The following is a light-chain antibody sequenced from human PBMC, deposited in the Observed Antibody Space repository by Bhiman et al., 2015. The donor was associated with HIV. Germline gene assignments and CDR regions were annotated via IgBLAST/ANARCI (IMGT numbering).Light chain of an antibody. Sequence: NFMLTQPHSVSESPGKTVTISCTRSSGSIASNYVQWYQQRPGGSPTTVIYEDNQRPSGVPDRFSGSIDSSSNSASLTISGLKTEDEADYYCQSSDVSVHVVFGGGTKSDRP. CDR3: QSSDVSVHVV. CDR2: EDN. CDR1: SGSIASNY. J-gene: IGLJ2*01. V-gene: IGLV6-57*01.